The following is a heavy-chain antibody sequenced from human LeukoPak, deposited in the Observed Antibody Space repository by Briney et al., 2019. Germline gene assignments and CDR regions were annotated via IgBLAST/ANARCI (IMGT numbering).Heavy chain of an antibody. J-gene: IGHJ4*02. D-gene: IGHD4-17*01. CDR2: IYYSGST. CDR1: GGSISSSSYY. Sequence: SETLSLTCTVSGGSISSSSYYWGWIRQPPGKGLEWIESIYYSGSTYYNPSLKSRVTISVDTSKNQFSLKLSSVTAADTAVYYCARGEYGDYDYWGQGTLVTVSS. CDR3: ARGEYGDYDY. V-gene: IGHV4-39*01.